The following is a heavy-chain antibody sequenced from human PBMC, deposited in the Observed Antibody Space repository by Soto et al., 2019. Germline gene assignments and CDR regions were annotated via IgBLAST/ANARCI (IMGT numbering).Heavy chain of an antibody. J-gene: IGHJ4*02. CDR1: GFTFSDYY. Sequence: GGSLRLSCAASGFTFSDYYMSWIRQAPGKGLEWVSYISSSTGYTQYADSVKGRFSISRDNAKNSLFLQVNSLRAEDTAVYYCARVGDSYGYDYWGQGTLVTVSS. CDR2: ISSSTGYT. CDR3: ARVGDSYGYDY. V-gene: IGHV3-11*06. D-gene: IGHD5-18*01.